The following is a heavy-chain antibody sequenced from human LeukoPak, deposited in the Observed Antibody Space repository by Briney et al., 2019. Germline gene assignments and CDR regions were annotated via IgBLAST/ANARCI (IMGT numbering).Heavy chain of an antibody. CDR2: ILYDGSNK. D-gene: IGHD5-24*01. V-gene: IGHV3-30*04. CDR3: AKDPERWLQLRLGFSD. Sequence: PGGSLRLSCAASGFTFSSYAMHWVRQAPGKGLEWVAVILYDGSNKYYADSVKGRFTISRDNSKNTLYLQMNSLRAEDTAVYYCAKDPERWLQLRLGFSDWGQGTLVTVSS. J-gene: IGHJ4*02. CDR1: GFTFSSYA.